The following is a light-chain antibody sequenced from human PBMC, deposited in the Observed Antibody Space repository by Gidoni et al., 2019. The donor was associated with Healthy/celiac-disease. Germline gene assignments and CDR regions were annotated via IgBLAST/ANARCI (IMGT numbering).Light chain of an antibody. Sequence: QSALTQPPSAPGSPGQSVTISCTGTSSDVGGYNYVSWYQQHPGKAPKLMIYEVSKRPSGVPDRFSGSKSGNTASLTVSGLQAEDEADYYCSSYAGSNNPWVFGGGTKLTVL. CDR2: EVS. V-gene: IGLV2-8*01. CDR3: SSYAGSNNPWV. CDR1: SSDVGGYNY. J-gene: IGLJ3*02.